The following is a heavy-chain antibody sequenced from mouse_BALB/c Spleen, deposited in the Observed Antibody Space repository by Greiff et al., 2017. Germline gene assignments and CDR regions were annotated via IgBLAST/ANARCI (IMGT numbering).Heavy chain of an antibody. CDR1: GFTFSDYY. Sequence: EVQRVESGGGLVKPGGSLKLSCAASGFTFSDYYMYWVRQTPEKRLEWVATISDGGSYTYYPDSVKGRFTISRDNAKNNLYLQMSSLKSEDTAMYYCARDQDDYDGAWFAYWGQGTLVTVSA. J-gene: IGHJ3*01. CDR3: ARDQDDYDGAWFAY. V-gene: IGHV5-4*02. CDR2: ISDGGSYT. D-gene: IGHD2-4*01.